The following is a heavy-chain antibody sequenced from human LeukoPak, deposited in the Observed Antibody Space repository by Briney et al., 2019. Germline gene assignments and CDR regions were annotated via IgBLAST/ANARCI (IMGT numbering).Heavy chain of an antibody. CDR2: ISGSGGST. J-gene: IGHJ4*02. Sequence: GGSLRLSXAASGFTFSSYAMSWVRQAPGKGLEWVSAISGSGGSTYYADSVKGRFTISRDNSKNTLYLQMNSLRAEDTAVYYCAKDKNDYVWGSYRSIDYWGQGTLVTVSS. CDR1: GFTFSSYA. D-gene: IGHD3-16*02. V-gene: IGHV3-23*01. CDR3: AKDKNDYVWGSYRSIDY.